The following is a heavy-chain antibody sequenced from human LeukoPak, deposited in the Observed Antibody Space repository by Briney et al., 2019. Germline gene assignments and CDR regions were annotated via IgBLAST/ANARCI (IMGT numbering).Heavy chain of an antibody. CDR1: GGSISSYY. CDR2: IYYSGST. J-gene: IGHJ6*03. Sequence: SETLSLTCTVSGGSISSYYWSWIRQPPGKGLEWIGYIYYSGSTNYNPSLKSRVTISVDTSKNQFSLKLSSVTAADTAVYYCARRPLGLLGYDYYMDVWGKGTTVTVSS. CDR3: ARRPLGLLGYDYYMDV. V-gene: IGHV4-59*01. D-gene: IGHD7-27*01.